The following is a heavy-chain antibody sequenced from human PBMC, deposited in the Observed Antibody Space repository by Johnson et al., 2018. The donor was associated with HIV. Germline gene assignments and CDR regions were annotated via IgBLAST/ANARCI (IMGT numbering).Heavy chain of an antibody. D-gene: IGHD1-26*01. CDR2: IWYDGSNK. CDR3: AKDRGGSYLLFGAFDI. V-gene: IGHV3-33*06. J-gene: IGHJ3*02. Sequence: QVQLVESGGGVVQPGRSLRLSCAASGFTFSSYGMHWVRQAPGKGLEWVAVIWYDGSNKYSADSVTGRFTISRDNSKNTLYLQMNSLRAEDPAVYYCAKDRGGSYLLFGAFDIWGQGTMVTVSS. CDR1: GFTFSSYG.